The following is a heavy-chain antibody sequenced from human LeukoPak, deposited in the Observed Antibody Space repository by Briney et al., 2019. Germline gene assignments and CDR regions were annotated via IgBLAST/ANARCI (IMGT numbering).Heavy chain of an antibody. Sequence: GGSLTLSCAPSVFTLPRYEMNWVRPAQGNGMERVSYITISGSNIYYADSVKSQFTNYRDNTKNSLYLQMNSLRAEDTGVYYCARATSFDYWGQGTLVTVSS. CDR3: ARATSFDY. V-gene: IGHV3-48*03. CDR2: ITISGSNI. CDR1: VFTLPRYE. J-gene: IGHJ4*02.